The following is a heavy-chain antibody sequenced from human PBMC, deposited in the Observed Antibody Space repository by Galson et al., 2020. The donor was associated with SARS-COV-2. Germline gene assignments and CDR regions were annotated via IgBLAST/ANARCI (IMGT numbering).Heavy chain of an antibody. CDR3: ARGRVHRMLGGSAALDY. J-gene: IGHJ4*02. Sequence: ASVKVSCKASGYSFTDNYMHWVRQAPGQGPEWMGWIDPHNGDTDYTEKFQGRVTLTRDTSISTAYMEVTRLTSDDTALYYCARGRVHRMLGGSAALDYWGQGTLVTVSS. CDR1: GYSFTDNY. V-gene: IGHV1-2*02. D-gene: IGHD1-26*01. CDR2: IDPHNGDT.